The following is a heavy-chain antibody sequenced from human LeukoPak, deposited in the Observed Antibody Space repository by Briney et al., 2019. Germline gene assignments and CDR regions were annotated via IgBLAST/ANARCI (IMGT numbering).Heavy chain of an antibody. D-gene: IGHD4-17*01. CDR1: GVSFNDYY. Sequence: SETLSPTCAVSGVSFNDYYCSWVRQTPGKGLEWIGEINHSGYTNDSPSLKSRVTISIDTSRKQFSLNLRSVTVADTGIYYCTRMTTGHDYWGQGTLVTVSS. CDR3: TRMTTGHDY. V-gene: IGHV4-34*01. CDR2: INHSGYT. J-gene: IGHJ4*02.